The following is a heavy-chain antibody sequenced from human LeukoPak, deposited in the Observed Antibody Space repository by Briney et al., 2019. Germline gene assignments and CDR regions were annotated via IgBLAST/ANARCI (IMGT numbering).Heavy chain of an antibody. CDR3: ARGWVVATGGFDM. CDR1: GFTFSSYA. V-gene: IGHV3-53*01. D-gene: IGHD2-8*02. CDR2: IYSGGPT. J-gene: IGHJ3*02. Sequence: GGSLRLSCAASGFTFSSYAMTWVRQAPGKGLEWVSVIYSGGPTYYADSVKGRFTISRDNSKNTVYLQMNSLRGEDTAVYFCARGWVVATGGFDMWGQGTMVTVSS.